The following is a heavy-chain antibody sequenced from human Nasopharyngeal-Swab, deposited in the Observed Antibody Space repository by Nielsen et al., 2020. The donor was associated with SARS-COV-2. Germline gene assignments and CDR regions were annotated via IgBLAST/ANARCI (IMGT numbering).Heavy chain of an antibody. V-gene: IGHV1-2*02. D-gene: IGHD3-22*01. CDR2: INPYSGDT. J-gene: IGHJ4*02. CDR1: GYTFTDYY. CDR3: ARDYYDNYDSDY. Sequence: ASVKVSCKTSGYTFTDYYIHWVRQVPGQGLEWVGCINPYSGDTKYAQKFQGRVTVTRDTSRSTAYIELSRLRSDDTAVYYCARDYYDNYDSDYWGQGTLVTVPS.